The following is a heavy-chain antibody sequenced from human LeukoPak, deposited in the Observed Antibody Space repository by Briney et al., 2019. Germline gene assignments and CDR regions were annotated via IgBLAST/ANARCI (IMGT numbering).Heavy chain of an antibody. CDR3: ARVLGWLRKGIDY. J-gene: IGHJ4*02. D-gene: IGHD5-12*01. CDR1: AASINNYY. V-gene: IGHV4-59*08. Sequence: PSETLSLTCTVSAASINNYYWSWIRQPPGKGLEWIGYIYYSGSTYYNPSLKSRVTISVDTSKNQFSLKLSAVTAADTAVYYCARVLGWLRKGIDYWGQGTLVTVSS. CDR2: IYYSGST.